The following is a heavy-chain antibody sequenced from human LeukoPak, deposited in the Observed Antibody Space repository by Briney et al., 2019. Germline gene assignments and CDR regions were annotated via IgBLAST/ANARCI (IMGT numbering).Heavy chain of an antibody. J-gene: IGHJ5*02. CDR3: ARDLKTNWFDP. V-gene: IGHV4-31*03. CDR1: GGSISSGGYY. Sequence: PSQTLSVTCTVSGGSISSGGYYWSWIRPHPGKGLEWIGYIYYSRSTYYNPSLKSRVTISVDTSKNQFSLKLSSVTAADTAVYYCARDLKTNWFDPWGQGTLVTVSS. CDR2: IYYSRST.